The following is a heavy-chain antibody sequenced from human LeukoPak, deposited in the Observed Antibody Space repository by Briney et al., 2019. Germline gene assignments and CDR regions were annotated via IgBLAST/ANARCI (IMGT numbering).Heavy chain of an antibody. D-gene: IGHD6-13*01. J-gene: IGHJ3*02. V-gene: IGHV4-59*01. CDR3: AYHREQLGAFDI. Sequence: SETLSLTCTVSVGSISSYYWSWIRQPPGKGLEWIGYIYYSGSTNYNPSLKSRVTISVDTSKNQFSLKLSSVTAADTAVYYCAYHREQLGAFDIWGQGTMVTVSS. CDR1: VGSISSYY. CDR2: IYYSGST.